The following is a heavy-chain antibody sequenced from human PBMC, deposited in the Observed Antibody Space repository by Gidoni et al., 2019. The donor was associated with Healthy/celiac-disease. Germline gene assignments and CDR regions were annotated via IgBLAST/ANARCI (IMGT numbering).Heavy chain of an antibody. Sequence: QVQLVQSGAEVKKPGASVKVSCKVSGYTLTELSMHWVRQAPGKGLEWMGGFDPEDGETIYAQKFQGRVTMIEDTSTDTAYMELSSLRSEDTAVYYCAKDLSHGDYVFDYWGQGTLVTVSS. CDR2: FDPEDGET. D-gene: IGHD4-17*01. J-gene: IGHJ4*02. CDR1: GYTLTELS. V-gene: IGHV1-24*01. CDR3: AKDLSHGDYVFDY.